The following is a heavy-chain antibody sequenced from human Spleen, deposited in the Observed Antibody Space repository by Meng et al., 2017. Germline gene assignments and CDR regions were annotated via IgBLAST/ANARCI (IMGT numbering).Heavy chain of an antibody. J-gene: IGHJ4*02. D-gene: IGHD3-22*01. CDR3: ARDASSGRYAAYYFDY. CDR1: GFTFSDYT. CDR2: IGGTSDYI. Sequence: GGSLRLSCAASGFTFSDYTMNWVRQAPGKGLEWVSCIGGTSDYISYADSVKGRFTISRDNAKNSLSLQMSSLRDEDTAVYYCARDASSGRYAAYYFDYWGQGTRVTVSS. V-gene: IGHV3-21*01.